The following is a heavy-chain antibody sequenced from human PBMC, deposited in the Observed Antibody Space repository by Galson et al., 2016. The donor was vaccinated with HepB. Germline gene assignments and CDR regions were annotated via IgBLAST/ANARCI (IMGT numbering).Heavy chain of an antibody. V-gene: IGHV2-26*01. D-gene: IGHD6-19*01. Sequence: PALVTPPQTLTLTCSVSGFSLNSGRMGVGWIRQPPGKALEWLALIFSSDEKSYSPSLQSRLAVSKDSSKGQVVLTMTDMDPLDTGTYYCAALEWAVAGRWFDPWGQGTLVTVSS. CDR3: AALEWAVAGRWFDP. CDR1: GFSLNSGRMG. CDR2: IFSSDEK. J-gene: IGHJ5*02.